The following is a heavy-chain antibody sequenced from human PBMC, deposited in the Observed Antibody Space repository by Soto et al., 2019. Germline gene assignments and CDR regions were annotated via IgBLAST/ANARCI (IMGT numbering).Heavy chain of an antibody. Sequence: GESLKISCKGSGYSFTRYWISWVRQMPGKGLEWMGRIDPSDSYTNYSPSFQGHVTISADKSISTAYLQWSSLKASDTAMYYCARHYDFWSGYYNPYYFDYWGQGTLVTVS. CDR2: IDPSDSYT. V-gene: IGHV5-10-1*01. D-gene: IGHD3-3*01. CDR1: GYSFTRYW. CDR3: ARHYDFWSGYYNPYYFDY. J-gene: IGHJ4*02.